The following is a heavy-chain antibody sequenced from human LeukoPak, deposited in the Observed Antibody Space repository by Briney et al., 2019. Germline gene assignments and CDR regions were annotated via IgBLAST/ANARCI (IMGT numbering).Heavy chain of an antibody. CDR2: ITSGGST. V-gene: IGHV3-23*01. D-gene: IGHD6-6*01. CDR1: GFTFSSYA. Sequence: PGGSLRLSCAASGFTFSSYAMSWVRQAPGKGLEWVSGITSGGSTYKVDSVKGRFTISRDNSKNTLYLQMNSLRAEDTAVYYCAKEASRGFDIWGQGTVVTVSS. J-gene: IGHJ3*02. CDR3: AKEASRGFDI.